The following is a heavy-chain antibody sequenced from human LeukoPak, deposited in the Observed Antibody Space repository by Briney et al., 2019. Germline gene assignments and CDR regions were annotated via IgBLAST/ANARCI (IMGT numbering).Heavy chain of an antibody. J-gene: IGHJ3*02. D-gene: IGHD6-13*01. CDR3: AKDRGSSSWYAFDI. V-gene: IGHV3-9*03. CDR2: ISWNSGSI. Sequence: PGGSLRLSCAASGFTFYDYAMHWVRQAPGKGLEWVSGISWNSGSIGYADSVKGRFTISRDNAKNSLYLQMNSLRAEDMALYYCAKDRGSSSWYAFDIWGQGTMVTVSS. CDR1: GFTFYDYA.